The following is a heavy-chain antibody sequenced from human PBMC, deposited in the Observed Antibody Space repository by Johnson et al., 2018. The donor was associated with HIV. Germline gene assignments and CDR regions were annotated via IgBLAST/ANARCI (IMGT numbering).Heavy chain of an antibody. CDR2: IWYDGSNK. CDR3: AKDHWVVGSWQAFDI. Sequence: QMMLVESGGGVVQPGRSLRLSCAASGFTFSSYAMHWVRQAPGKGLEWVAVIWYDGSNKYYADSVKGRFIISRDNSKNTLYLQMNSLRAEDTAVYYCAKDHWVVGSWQAFDIWGQGTMVTVSS. CDR1: GFTFSSYA. V-gene: IGHV3-30*04. D-gene: IGHD6-13*01. J-gene: IGHJ3*02.